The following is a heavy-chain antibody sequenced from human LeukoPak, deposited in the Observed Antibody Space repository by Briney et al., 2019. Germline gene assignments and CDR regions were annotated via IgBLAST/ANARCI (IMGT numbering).Heavy chain of an antibody. J-gene: IGHJ6*02. Sequence: ASVKVSCKASGYIFTSYDINWVRQATGQGLEWMGWMNPNSGNTGYAQKFQGRVTMTRNTSISTAYMELSSLRSEDTAVYYCAILISSQYSSSWYRAYYYYYGMDVWGQGTTVTVSS. CDR3: AILISSQYSSSWYRAYYYYYGMDV. CDR1: GYIFTSYD. CDR2: MNPNSGNT. D-gene: IGHD6-13*01. V-gene: IGHV1-8*01.